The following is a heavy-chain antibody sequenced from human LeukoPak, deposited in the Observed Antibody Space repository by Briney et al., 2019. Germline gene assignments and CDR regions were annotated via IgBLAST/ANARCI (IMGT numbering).Heavy chain of an antibody. CDR2: ISGSGGST. CDR3: AKNDRRYYGSGSYSTYNWFDP. V-gene: IGHV3-23*01. CDR1: GFTFSSYA. Sequence: GGSLRLSCAASGFTFSSYAMSWVRQAPGKGLEWVSAISGSGGSTYYADSVKGRFTISRDNSKNTLYLQMNSLRAEDTAVYYCAKNDRRYYGSGSYSTYNWFDPWGQGTLVTVSS. J-gene: IGHJ5*02. D-gene: IGHD3-10*01.